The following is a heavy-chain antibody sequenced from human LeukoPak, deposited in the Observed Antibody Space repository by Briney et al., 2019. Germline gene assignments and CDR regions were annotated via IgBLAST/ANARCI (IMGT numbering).Heavy chain of an antibody. D-gene: IGHD3-10*01. Sequence: PGGSLRLSCAASGFTFSSYSMNWVRQAPGKGLEWVSSISSSSSYIYYADSVKGRFTISRDNAKNSLYLQMNSLRAEDTAVYYCARDEINYGSGSFDYWGQETLVTVSS. CDR3: ARDEINYGSGSFDY. J-gene: IGHJ4*02. V-gene: IGHV3-21*01. CDR2: ISSSSSYI. CDR1: GFTFSSYS.